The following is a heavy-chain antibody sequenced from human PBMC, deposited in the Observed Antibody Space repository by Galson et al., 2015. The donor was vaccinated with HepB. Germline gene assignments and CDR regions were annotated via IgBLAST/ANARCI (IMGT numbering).Heavy chain of an antibody. CDR3: AKERSSISGVILVADSGMDV. Sequence: SLRLSCAASGFTFRNFAINWVRQTPAKGLEWVAIVSRDGNDKFYPDSVKGRFTISRDNSNTTVFLYMNNLRPEDTAVYYCAKERSSISGVILVADSGMDVWGQGTTVTVSS. J-gene: IGHJ6*02. D-gene: IGHD3-3*01. CDR1: GFTFRNFA. CDR2: VSRDGNDK. V-gene: IGHV3-30*18.